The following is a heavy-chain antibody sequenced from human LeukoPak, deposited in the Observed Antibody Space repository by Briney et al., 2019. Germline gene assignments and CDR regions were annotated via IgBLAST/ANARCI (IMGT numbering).Heavy chain of an antibody. Sequence: PGGSLRFSCAASGFTFSSSWMSWVRQAPGKGLEWVANIRQDGSEKNYVDSVKGRLTISRDNAQNSLYLQMNSLRAEDTAVYYCARGGWYFGYWGQGTLVTVSS. CDR3: ARGGWYFGY. V-gene: IGHV3-7*04. CDR2: IRQDGSEK. J-gene: IGHJ4*02. D-gene: IGHD6-19*01. CDR1: GFTFSSSW.